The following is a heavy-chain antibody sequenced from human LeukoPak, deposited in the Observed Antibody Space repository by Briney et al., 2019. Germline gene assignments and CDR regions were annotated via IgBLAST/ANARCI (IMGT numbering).Heavy chain of an antibody. CDR3: ARDYYYGMDV. V-gene: IGHV4-34*01. CDR2: INHSGST. CDR1: GGSFSGYY. Sequence: SETLSLTCAVYGGSFSGYYWSWIRQPPGKGLEWIGEINHSGSTNYNPSLKSRVTISVDTSKNQFSLKLSSVTAADTAVYYCARDYYYGMDVWGQGTTVTVSS. J-gene: IGHJ6*02.